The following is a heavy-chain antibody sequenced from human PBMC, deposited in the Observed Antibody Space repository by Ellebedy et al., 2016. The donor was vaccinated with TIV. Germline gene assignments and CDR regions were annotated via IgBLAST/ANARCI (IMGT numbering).Heavy chain of an antibody. V-gene: IGHV3-74*01. J-gene: IGHJ6*02. CDR2: LRFDWSIT. Sequence: GESLKISCAASGFTFSNYWMHWVRQAPGKGLVWVSRLRFDWSITNYEDSVRGRFTVSRDNAKNTVYLQMDSLRDEDTAVYYCARGILDHYAVDVWGQGTTVTVSS. CDR3: ARGILDHYAVDV. D-gene: IGHD2-2*01. CDR1: GFTFSNYW.